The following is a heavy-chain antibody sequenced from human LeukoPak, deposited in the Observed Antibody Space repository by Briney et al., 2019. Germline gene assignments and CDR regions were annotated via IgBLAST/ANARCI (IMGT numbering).Heavy chain of an antibody. J-gene: IGHJ4*02. CDR1: GFTFDDYG. Sequence: GGSLRLSCAASGFTFDDYGMSWVRQAPGKGLEWVSGINWNGGSTGYADSVKGRFTISRDNAKNSPYLQMNSLRAEDTALYYCAREVNYYGSGSYYGPYYFDYWGQGTLVTVSS. V-gene: IGHV3-20*04. D-gene: IGHD3-10*01. CDR3: AREVNYYGSGSYYGPYYFDY. CDR2: INWNGGST.